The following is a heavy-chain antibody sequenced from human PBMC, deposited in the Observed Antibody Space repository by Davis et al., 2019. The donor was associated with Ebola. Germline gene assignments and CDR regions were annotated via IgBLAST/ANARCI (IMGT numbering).Heavy chain of an antibody. Sequence: SVKVSCKASGGTFSSYAISWVRQAPGQGLEWMGGIIPIFGTANYAQKFQGRVTITADESTSTAYMELSSLRSEDTAVYYCARARDGVWSGYPYYYYYYMDVWGKGTTVTVSS. CDR3: ARARDGVWSGYPYYYYYYMDV. V-gene: IGHV1-69*13. D-gene: IGHD3-3*01. CDR1: GGTFSSYA. J-gene: IGHJ6*03. CDR2: IIPIFGTA.